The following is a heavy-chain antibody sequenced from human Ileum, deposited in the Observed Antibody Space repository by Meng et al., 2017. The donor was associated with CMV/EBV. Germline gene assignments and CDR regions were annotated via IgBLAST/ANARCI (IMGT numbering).Heavy chain of an antibody. Sequence: LQLQGSGPGLVNPSETLSLTCTCSGDSISSGNNYWGWIRQPPGKRLKWIGSIYYTGSTYYSPSFKSRATISVDTSKNQFSLKLSSVTAADTAFYYCARFPYNNSGYYLVYWGQGTLVTVSS. J-gene: IGHJ4*02. D-gene: IGHD3-22*01. CDR3: ARFPYNNSGYYLVY. CDR1: GDSISSGNNY. CDR2: IYYTGST. V-gene: IGHV4-39*07.